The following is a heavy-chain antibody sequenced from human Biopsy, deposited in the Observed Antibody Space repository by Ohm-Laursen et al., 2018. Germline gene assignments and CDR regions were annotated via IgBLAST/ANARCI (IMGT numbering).Heavy chain of an antibody. Sequence: SLRLSCAASGFDFSDYSMSWVRQAPGKGLEWVSPFIIISLTIYYADSVKGRFTISRDNAKNSLHLQMNSLRAEDTAVYYCARAYPPPGRRLVVVAGDFDCWGQGTRVTVSS. V-gene: IGHV3-48*04. CDR2: FIIISLTI. J-gene: IGHJ4*02. CDR1: GFDFSDYS. CDR3: ARAYPPPGRRLVVVAGDFDC. D-gene: IGHD2-15*01.